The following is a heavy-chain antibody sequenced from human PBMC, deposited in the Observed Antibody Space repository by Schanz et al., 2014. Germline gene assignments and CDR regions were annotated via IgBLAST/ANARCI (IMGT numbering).Heavy chain of an antibody. Sequence: EVQLVESGGGLVQPGGSLRLSCAASRFTFSTYAMNWVRQAPGKGLEWVSVISGSGGGTDYADSVKGRFTISRDNSKNTLYLQMNSLRAEDTAVYYCARDRWDWNNAFDIWGQGTMVTVSS. CDR3: ARDRWDWNNAFDI. D-gene: IGHD1-1*01. J-gene: IGHJ3*02. CDR2: ISGSGGGT. CDR1: RFTFSTYA. V-gene: IGHV3-23*04.